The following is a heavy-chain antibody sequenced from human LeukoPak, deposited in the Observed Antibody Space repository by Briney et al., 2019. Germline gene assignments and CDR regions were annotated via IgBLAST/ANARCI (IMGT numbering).Heavy chain of an antibody. CDR2: INPNSGGT. CDR1: GYTFTGYY. D-gene: IGHD1-26*01. Sequence: GASVKVSCKASGYTFTGYYMHWVRQAPGQGLEWMGWINPNSGGTNYAQKFQGWVTMTRGTSVSTAYMELSSLRSDDTAVYYCAREEVGAMLTWGQGTLVTVSS. CDR3: AREEVGAMLT. V-gene: IGHV1-2*04. J-gene: IGHJ4*02.